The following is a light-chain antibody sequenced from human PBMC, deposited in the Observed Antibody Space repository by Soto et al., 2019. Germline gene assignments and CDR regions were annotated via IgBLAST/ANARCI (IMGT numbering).Light chain of an antibody. CDR3: RSFASTHTYI. CDR2: EVN. CDR1: SSDVAFYNH. V-gene: IGLV2-14*01. J-gene: IGLJ1*01. Sequence: QSVLTQPASVSGSPGQSITISCTGTSSDVAFYNHVSWYQQHPGNAPKLLIYEVNNRPSGVSHRFSGSNSGNTASLTISGPQAEDEADYYCRSFASTHTYIFGTGTRSPS.